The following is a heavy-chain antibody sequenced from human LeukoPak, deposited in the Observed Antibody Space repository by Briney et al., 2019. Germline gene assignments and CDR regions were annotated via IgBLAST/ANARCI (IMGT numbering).Heavy chain of an antibody. Sequence: GGSLRLSCAASGFTLSSYSMNWVRQAPGKGLEWVSSISSSSSYIYYADSVKGRFTISRDNAKNSLYLQMNSLRAEDTAVYYCAVKASGDYARYWGQGTLVTVSS. D-gene: IGHD4-17*01. CDR1: GFTLSSYS. J-gene: IGHJ4*02. CDR2: ISSSSSYI. V-gene: IGHV3-21*01. CDR3: AVKASGDYARY.